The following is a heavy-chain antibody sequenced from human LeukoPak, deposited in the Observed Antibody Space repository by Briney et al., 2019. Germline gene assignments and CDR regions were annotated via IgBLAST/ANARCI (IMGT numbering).Heavy chain of an antibody. D-gene: IGHD6-19*01. CDR3: ARDSGPRFDY. CDR1: GGSISSSSYY. V-gene: IGHV4-39*07. Sequence: SETLSLTCTVSGGSISSSSYYWGWIRQPPRKGLEWIGSIYYSGSTNYNPSLKSRVTISVDTSKNQFSLKVSSVTAADTAVYYCARDSGPRFDYWGQGTLVTVSS. CDR2: IYYSGST. J-gene: IGHJ4*02.